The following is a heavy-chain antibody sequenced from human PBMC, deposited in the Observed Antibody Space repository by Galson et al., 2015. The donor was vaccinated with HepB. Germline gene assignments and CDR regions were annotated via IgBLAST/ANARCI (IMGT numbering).Heavy chain of an antibody. J-gene: IGHJ5*02. Sequence: SVKVSCKASGGTFSSYTISWVRQAPGQGLEWMGRIIPILGIANYAQKFQGRVTITADESTSTAYMELSSLRSEDTAVYYCARDRGCFSSTSCYREAGNNWFDPWGQGTLVTVSS. D-gene: IGHD2-2*02. V-gene: IGHV1-69*04. CDR3: ARDRGCFSSTSCYREAGNNWFDP. CDR1: GGTFSSYT. CDR2: IIPILGIA.